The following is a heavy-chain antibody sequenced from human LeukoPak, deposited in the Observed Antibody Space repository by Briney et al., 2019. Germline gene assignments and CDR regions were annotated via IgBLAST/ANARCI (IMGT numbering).Heavy chain of an antibody. J-gene: IGHJ4*02. V-gene: IGHV3-74*01. CDR3: AGDSDYVGYSKFEY. CDR2: IKRDGSST. D-gene: IGHD3-16*01. Sequence: GGSLRLSCAASGFAFSSYWMHWVRQAPEKGLVWVSRIKRDGSSTSYAGSVKGRFTISRDNAKNTLYLQMSSLRGEDTAVYYCAGDSDYVGYSKFEYGGQGALVTVSS. CDR1: GFAFSSYW.